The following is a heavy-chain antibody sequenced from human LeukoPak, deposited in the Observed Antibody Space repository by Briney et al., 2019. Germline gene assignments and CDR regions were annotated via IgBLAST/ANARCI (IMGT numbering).Heavy chain of an antibody. CDR2: ISVYNGNT. D-gene: IGHD5-12*01. Sequence: ASVKVSCKASGHTFTTYTISWVRQAPGQGLEWMGWISVYNGNTNTALKFQGRVTMTADRSTSTAYMELRSLTSDDTAVYYCARWDRVDIAATNDDYWGQGTLVTVSS. CDR3: ARWDRVDIAATNDDY. CDR1: GHTFTTYT. J-gene: IGHJ4*02. V-gene: IGHV1-18*04.